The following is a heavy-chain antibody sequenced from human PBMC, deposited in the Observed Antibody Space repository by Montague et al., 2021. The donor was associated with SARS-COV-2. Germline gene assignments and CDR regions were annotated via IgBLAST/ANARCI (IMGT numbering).Heavy chain of an antibody. CDR1: GGAMSSYY. CDR2: IYYSGST. V-gene: IGHV4-59*12. J-gene: IGHJ5*02. Sequence: SETLSLTCTVSGGAMSSYYWSWIRQPPGKGLEWIGYIYYSGSTNYNPSLKSRVTISVDTYKNQYSLKLSSVTAAATAAYYCARDGCSSGGHRCGFDPWGQGTLVTVSS. CDR3: ARDGCSSGGHRCGFDP. D-gene: IGHD6-19*01.